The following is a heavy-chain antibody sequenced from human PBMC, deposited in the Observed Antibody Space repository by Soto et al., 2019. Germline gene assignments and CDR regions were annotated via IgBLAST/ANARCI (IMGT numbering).Heavy chain of an antibody. D-gene: IGHD5-12*01. CDR3: ARGRGRIKYFQH. Sequence: SETLSLTCAVYGGSFSGYYWSWIRQPPGKGLEWIGEINHSGSTNYNPSLKSRVTISVDTSKNQFSLKLSSVTAADTAVYYCARGRGRIKYFQHWGQGTLVTVPQ. CDR2: INHSGST. CDR1: GGSFSGYY. V-gene: IGHV4-34*01. J-gene: IGHJ1*01.